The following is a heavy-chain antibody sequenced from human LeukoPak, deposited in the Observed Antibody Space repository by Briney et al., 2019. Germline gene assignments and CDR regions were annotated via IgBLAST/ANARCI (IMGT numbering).Heavy chain of an antibody. CDR3: AREGRGSTPGY. V-gene: IGHV4-4*07. Sequence: SETLSLTCTVSGGSISNYYWTWARQPAGKGLEWIGRIYSSGNTNYNPSLKSRVTMSVDTSNNQFSLKLTSVTAADTAVYYCAREGRGSTPGYWGQGTLVTVSS. CDR2: IYSSGNT. CDR1: GGSISNYY. J-gene: IGHJ4*02. D-gene: IGHD4-23*01.